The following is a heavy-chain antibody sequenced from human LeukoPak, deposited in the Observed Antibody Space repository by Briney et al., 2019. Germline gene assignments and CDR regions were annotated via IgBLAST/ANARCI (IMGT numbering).Heavy chain of an antibody. CDR1: GGSISSDSYY. Sequence: SGTLSLTCTVSGGSISSDSYYWGWIRQPAGKGLEWIGLMYSSGGTNYNPSLKSRLTISLDTSKNQVSLKLTTVTAADTAVYFCARLRGGNEFDYWGQGTLVTVSS. CDR2: MYSSGGT. V-gene: IGHV4-61*02. J-gene: IGHJ4*02. D-gene: IGHD4-23*01. CDR3: ARLRGGNEFDY.